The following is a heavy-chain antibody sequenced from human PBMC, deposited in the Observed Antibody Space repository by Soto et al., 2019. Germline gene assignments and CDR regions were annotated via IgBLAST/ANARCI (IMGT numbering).Heavy chain of an antibody. D-gene: IGHD3-10*01. CDR2: IYSGGST. Sequence: EVQLVESGGGLIQPGGSLRLSCAASGFTVSSNYMSWVRQAPGKGLEWVSVIYSGGSTYYADSVKGRFTISRDNSKNTLYLQMNSLRAEDTAVYYCARDPHYYGSGRAGYYGMDVWGQGTTVTVSS. V-gene: IGHV3-53*01. J-gene: IGHJ6*02. CDR3: ARDPHYYGSGRAGYYGMDV. CDR1: GFTVSSNY.